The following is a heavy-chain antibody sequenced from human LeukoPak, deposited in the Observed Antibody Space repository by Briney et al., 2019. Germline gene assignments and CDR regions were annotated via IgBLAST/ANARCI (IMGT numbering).Heavy chain of an antibody. D-gene: IGHD3-16*02. Sequence: ASETLSLTCTVSGGSMTAGDYYWGWVRQPPGTGLQWIATSYQGASLKSRVTISLDTSKNQFSLRLTSVTAADTAVYYCARIYGLYQEAMDVWGPGITGTVSS. V-gene: IGHV4-39*07. CDR2: S. J-gene: IGHJ6*02. CDR1: GGSMTAGDYY. CDR3: ARIYGLYQEAMDV.